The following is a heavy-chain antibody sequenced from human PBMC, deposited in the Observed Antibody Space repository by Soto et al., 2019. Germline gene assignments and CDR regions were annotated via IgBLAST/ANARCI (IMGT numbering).Heavy chain of an antibody. J-gene: IGHJ5*02. Sequence: TLSLTCTVSGGSISSGGYYWSWVRQHPGKGLEWIGYIYYSGSTYYNPSLKSRVTISVDTSKNQFSLKLSSVTAADTAVYYCAREISSRFDPWGQGTLVTVS. CDR3: AREISSRFDP. D-gene: IGHD2-15*01. CDR2: IYYSGST. V-gene: IGHV4-31*03. CDR1: GGSISSGGYY.